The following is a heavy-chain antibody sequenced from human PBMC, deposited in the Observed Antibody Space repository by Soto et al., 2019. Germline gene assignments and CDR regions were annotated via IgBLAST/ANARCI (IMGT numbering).Heavy chain of an antibody. CDR3: AKHPDDIGMFDAFEF. Sequence: EMQLLESGGDLVQPGGSLRLSCAASGFIFTSYAMTWVRQAPGKGLEYISAISGSGATTYYADSMKGRFTDSRDNSKRTLNLQLNSLRAEDTALYFCAKHPDDIGMFDAFEFSGNGTLVTVSS. CDR1: GFIFTSYA. J-gene: IGHJ3*01. V-gene: IGHV3-23*01. CDR2: ISGSGATT. D-gene: IGHD3-9*01.